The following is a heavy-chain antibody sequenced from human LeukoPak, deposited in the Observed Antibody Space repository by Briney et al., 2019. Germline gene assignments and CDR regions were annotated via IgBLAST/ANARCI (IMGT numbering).Heavy chain of an antibody. J-gene: IGHJ6*03. Sequence: SETLSLTCTVSGGSISSTSYYWGWIRQPPGKGLEWIGSFSYSGSTYYNPSLKSRVTISVDTSKNQFSLELSSVTAADTAVYYCARGRQDVTMIVVVMTAVSYYLDVWGKGTTVTVS. D-gene: IGHD3-22*01. V-gene: IGHV4-39*07. CDR1: GGSISSTSYY. CDR2: FSYSGST. CDR3: ARGRQDVTMIVVVMTAVSYYLDV.